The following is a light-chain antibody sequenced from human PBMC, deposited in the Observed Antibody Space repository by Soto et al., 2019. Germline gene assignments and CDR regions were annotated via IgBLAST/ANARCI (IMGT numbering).Light chain of an antibody. CDR1: QSPGTW. Sequence: DIQMTQSPSTLSASVGDRVIITCRASQSPGTWMAWYQQKPGTAPVLLIYDVSKLESGVPSRFSGRASGTEFTLTINSLQPDDFATYYCQQYFSYPLTFGGGTKVEIK. V-gene: IGKV1-5*01. CDR3: QQYFSYPLT. J-gene: IGKJ4*01. CDR2: DVS.